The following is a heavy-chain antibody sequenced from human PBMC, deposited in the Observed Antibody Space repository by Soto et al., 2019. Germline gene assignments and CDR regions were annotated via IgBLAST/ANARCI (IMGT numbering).Heavy chain of an antibody. Sequence: PSETLSLTCTVSGGSISSYYWSWIRQPPGKGLEWIGYIYYSGSTNYNPSIKSRVTISVDTSKNQFSLKLSSVTAADTAVYYCARYNSWSWFDPWGQGTLVTVSS. CDR2: IYYSGST. J-gene: IGHJ5*02. CDR3: ARYNSWSWFDP. CDR1: GGSISSYY. V-gene: IGHV4-59*08. D-gene: IGHD1-20*01.